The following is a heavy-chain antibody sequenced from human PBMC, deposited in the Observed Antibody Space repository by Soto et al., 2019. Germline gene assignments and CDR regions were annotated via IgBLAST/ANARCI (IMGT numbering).Heavy chain of an antibody. CDR3: ARVILFSPYDSSGYGYFDY. V-gene: IGHV4-30-2*01. Sequence: QLQLQESGSGLVKPSQTLSLTCAVSGGSISSGGYSWSWIRQPPGKGLEWIGYIYHSGSTYYNPSLKSRVTISVDRSKNQFSLKLSSVTAADTAVYYCARVILFSPYDSSGYGYFDYWGQGTLVTVSS. J-gene: IGHJ4*02. CDR2: IYHSGST. D-gene: IGHD3-22*01. CDR1: GGSISSGGYS.